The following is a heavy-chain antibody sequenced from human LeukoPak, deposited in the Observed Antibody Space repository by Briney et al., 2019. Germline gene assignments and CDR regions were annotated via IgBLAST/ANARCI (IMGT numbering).Heavy chain of an antibody. D-gene: IGHD6-13*01. V-gene: IGHV3-23*01. CDR1: GFTFSSYA. Sequence: GGSLRLSCAASGFTFSSYAMSWVRQAPGKGLEWVSAISGSGGSTYYADSVKGRFTISRDNSKNTLYLQMNSLRAEDTAVYYCAKGLTAAPTSYYYYGMDVWGQGTTVTVSS. J-gene: IGHJ6*02. CDR3: AKGLTAAPTSYYYYGMDV. CDR2: ISGSGGST.